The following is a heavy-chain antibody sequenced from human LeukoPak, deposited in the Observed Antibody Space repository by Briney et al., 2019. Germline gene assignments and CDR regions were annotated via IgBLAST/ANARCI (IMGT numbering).Heavy chain of an antibody. CDR1: GGTFISYA. CDR3: ARAESYYYYGMDV. J-gene: IGHJ6*02. Sequence: ASVKVSCKASGGTFISYAISWVRQAPGQGLEWMGGIIPIFGTANYAQKFQGRVTITADESTSTAYMELSSLRSEDTAVYYCARAESYYYYGMDVWGQGTTVTVSS. V-gene: IGHV1-69*01. CDR2: IIPIFGTA.